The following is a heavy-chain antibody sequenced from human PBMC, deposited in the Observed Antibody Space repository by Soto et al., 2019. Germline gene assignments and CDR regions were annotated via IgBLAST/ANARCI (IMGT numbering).Heavy chain of an antibody. CDR1: GYTFTSYT. CDR3: ARGDTMVRGVIIDYFDY. D-gene: IGHD3-10*01. J-gene: IGHJ4*02. V-gene: IGHV1-3*04. CDR2: INTGNGNT. Sequence: QVQLVQSGAEVKKPEASVKVSCKASGYTFTSYTLHWVRQAPGQRLEWMGWINTGNGNTKYSQKFQGRVTITRDTSASTAYMELSSLRSEDTAVYYCARGDTMVRGVIIDYFDYWGQGTLVTVSS.